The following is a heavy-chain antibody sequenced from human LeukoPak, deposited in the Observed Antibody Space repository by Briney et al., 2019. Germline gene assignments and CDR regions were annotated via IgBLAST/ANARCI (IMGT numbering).Heavy chain of an antibody. V-gene: IGHV3-23*01. CDR3: AELGITMIGGV. J-gene: IGHJ6*04. CDR2: ISGSGDST. D-gene: IGHD3-10*02. CDR1: GFTFSNYA. Sequence: GGSLRLSCAASGFTFSNYAMRWVRQAPGKGLEWVSGISGSGDSTYYADSVKGRFTISRDNAKNSLYLQMNSLRAEDTAVYYCAELGITMIGGVWGKGTTVTISS.